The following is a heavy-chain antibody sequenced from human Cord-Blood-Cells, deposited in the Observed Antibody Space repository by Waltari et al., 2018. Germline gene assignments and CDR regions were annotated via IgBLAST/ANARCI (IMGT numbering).Heavy chain of an antibody. Sequence: VQLVQSGAEVKKPGASVKVSCKASGYTFTSYYMHWVRQAPGKGLEWVSGISWNSGSIGYADSVKGRFTISRDNAKNSLYLQMNSLRAEDTALYYCAKDMSPRTDSSGYYGNLFDYWGQGTLVTVSS. V-gene: IGHV3-9*01. CDR3: AKDMSPRTDSSGYYGNLFDY. CDR2: ISWNSGSI. D-gene: IGHD3-22*01. CDR1: GYTFTSYY. J-gene: IGHJ4*02.